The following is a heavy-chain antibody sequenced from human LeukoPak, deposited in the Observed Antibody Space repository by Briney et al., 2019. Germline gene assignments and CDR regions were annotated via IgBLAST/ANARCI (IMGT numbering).Heavy chain of an antibody. V-gene: IGHV4-59*01. CDR2: IYYSGST. Sequence: SETLSLTCTVSGGSISSYYWSWIRQHPGKGLEWIGYIYYSGSTNYNPSLKSRVTISVDTSKNQFSLKLSSVTAADTAVYYCAREMGRDGYNLREGGYDYWGQGTLVTFSS. D-gene: IGHD5-24*01. J-gene: IGHJ4*02. CDR3: AREMGRDGYNLREGGYDY. CDR1: GGSISSYY.